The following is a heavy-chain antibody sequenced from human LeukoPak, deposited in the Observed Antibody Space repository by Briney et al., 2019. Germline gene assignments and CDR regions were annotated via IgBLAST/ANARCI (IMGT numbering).Heavy chain of an antibody. CDR1: GYTFTSYI. CDR2: INAYNGNT. Sequence: SVKVSCKASGYTFTSYIISWVRQAPGQGLEWIGWINAYNGNTDYAQRVQGRVTMTTDTSTSTAYMELRSLRSDDTAVYYCARDRHIAAAVYYYYMDVWGKGTPVTVSS. V-gene: IGHV1-18*01. J-gene: IGHJ6*03. D-gene: IGHD6-13*01. CDR3: ARDRHIAAAVYYYYMDV.